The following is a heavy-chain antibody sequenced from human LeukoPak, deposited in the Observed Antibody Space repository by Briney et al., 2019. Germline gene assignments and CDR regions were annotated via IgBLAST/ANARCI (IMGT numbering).Heavy chain of an antibody. Sequence: GGSQRLSCAASGFTFTSYWMTWVRQAPGRGLEWVASINKDGSLKNYVDSVKGRFTISRDNAKNSLCLQMNSLRAEDTAVYYCSREFYSNSTAYYHWGQGTLVAVSS. CDR3: SREFYSNSTAYYH. CDR1: GFTFTSYW. V-gene: IGHV3-7*04. D-gene: IGHD2/OR15-2a*01. J-gene: IGHJ5*02. CDR2: INKDGSLK.